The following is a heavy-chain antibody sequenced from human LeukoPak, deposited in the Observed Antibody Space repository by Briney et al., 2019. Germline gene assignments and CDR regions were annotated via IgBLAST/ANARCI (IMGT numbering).Heavy chain of an antibody. Sequence: GGSLRLSCTASKFTFSNYGMQWVRQTPGKGLEWVAVISSDGGTKYYADSVKGRFTLSRDNSRNTLDLQMNSLGPEDTAVYYCAKEYDSGGYGAYFDYWGQGTLITVSS. V-gene: IGHV3-30*18. D-gene: IGHD3-10*01. J-gene: IGHJ4*02. CDR1: KFTFSNYG. CDR2: ISSDGGTK. CDR3: AKEYDSGGYGAYFDY.